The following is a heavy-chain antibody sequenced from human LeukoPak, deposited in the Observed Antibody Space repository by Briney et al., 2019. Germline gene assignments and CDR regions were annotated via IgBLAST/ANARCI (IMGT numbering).Heavy chain of an antibody. Sequence: GGSLRLSCAASGFTFSSYAMHWVRQAPGKGLEWVAVISYDGSNKYYADSVKGRFTISRDNSKNTLYLQMNSLRAEDTAVYYCARHESSSWYQGVDYWGQGTLVTVSS. CDR3: ARHESSSWYQGVDY. CDR1: GFTFSSYA. V-gene: IGHV3-30*04. CDR2: ISYDGSNK. J-gene: IGHJ4*02. D-gene: IGHD6-13*01.